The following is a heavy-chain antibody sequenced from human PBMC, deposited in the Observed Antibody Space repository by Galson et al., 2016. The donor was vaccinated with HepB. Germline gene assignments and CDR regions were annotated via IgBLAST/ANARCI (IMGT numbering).Heavy chain of an antibody. CDR1: GFTFSTCG. D-gene: IGHD3-10*01. V-gene: IGHV3-30*18. CDR3: AKDDSCYYGSGSYSSLKYYYFYGVDV. J-gene: IGHJ6*02. CDR2: ISYGGNNK. Sequence: SLRLSCAASGFTFSTCGMHWVRQAPGKGLEWVAVISYGGNNKYYVDSVKGRFTISRDNSRNTLYLQMNSLRAEDTALYYCAKDDSCYYGSGSYSSLKYYYFYGVDVWGQGTTVTVSS.